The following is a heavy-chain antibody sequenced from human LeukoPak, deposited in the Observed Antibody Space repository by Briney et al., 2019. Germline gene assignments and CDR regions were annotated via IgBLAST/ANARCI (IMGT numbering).Heavy chain of an antibody. J-gene: IGHJ4*02. V-gene: IGHV3-66*02. Sequence: GGSLRLSCAVSGFTFSNYVMSWVRQAPGKGLEWVSVIYSGDNTYYVESVKGRFTISRDNSKNTLFLQMNRLRAEDTAVYYCAGRRVLDASFDYWGQGTLVTVSS. CDR2: IYSGDNT. D-gene: IGHD3-16*01. CDR1: GFTFSNYV. CDR3: AGRRVLDASFDY.